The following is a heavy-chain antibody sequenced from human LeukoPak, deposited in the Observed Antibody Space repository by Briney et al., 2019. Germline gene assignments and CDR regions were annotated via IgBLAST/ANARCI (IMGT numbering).Heavy chain of an antibody. J-gene: IGHJ1*01. CDR1: AFTLSDFT. CDR3: SAGPSGWTEFFRH. D-gene: IGHD6-19*01. Sequence: GGSLRLSCAAPAFTLSDFTIHWVRQASGKGLKWVARIRSKANNYATEYGASVKGRFTISRDDAKNTAFLHMNSLKTEDTAIYYCSAGPSGWTEFFRHWGQGTLVTVSS. CDR2: IRSKANNYAT. V-gene: IGHV3-73*01.